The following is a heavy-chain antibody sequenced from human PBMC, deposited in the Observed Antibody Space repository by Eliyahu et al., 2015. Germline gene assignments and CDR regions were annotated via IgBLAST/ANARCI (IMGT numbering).Heavy chain of an antibody. D-gene: IGHD3-16*01. Sequence: EXQLVESGGGLVRPXGSLXLSCAASGFTFSRPWXXWVRQAPGKGLVWVARINGDGSITTEADSVKGRFTISRDYTNNTLNLQMNSLRAEDTAVYYCVRDMGGYWGQGTLVTVSS. J-gene: IGHJ4*02. CDR1: GFTFSRPW. V-gene: IGHV3-74*01. CDR2: INGDGSIT. CDR3: VRDMGGY.